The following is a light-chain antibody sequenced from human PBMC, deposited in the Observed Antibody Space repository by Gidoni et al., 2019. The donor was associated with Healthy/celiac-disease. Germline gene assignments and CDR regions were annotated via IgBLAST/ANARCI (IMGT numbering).Light chain of an antibody. CDR3: ISYTSSSTLV. J-gene: IGLJ1*01. Sequence: QSAVTQPASVSGSPGQSITISCTGTSSDGGGYNYVSWYQQHPCKAPKRMIYEVRNRHSGVSTRFSGSKSGNTASLTISGLQAEDDADYYCISYTSSSTLVFGTVTKVTVL. V-gene: IGLV2-14*01. CDR1: SSDGGGYNY. CDR2: EVR.